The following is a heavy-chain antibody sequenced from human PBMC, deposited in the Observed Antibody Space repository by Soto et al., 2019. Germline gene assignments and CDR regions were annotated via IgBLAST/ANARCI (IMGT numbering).Heavy chain of an antibody. CDR2: IYHSGST. CDR3: ARDDGYSYGYVDY. J-gene: IGHJ4*02. Sequence: PSEALSLTCAVSGYSISSGYYWGWIRQPPGKGLEWIGSIYHSGSTYYNPSLKSRVTISVDTSKNQFSLKLSSVTAADTAVYYCARDDGYSYGYVDYWGQGTLVPVS. V-gene: IGHV4-38-2*02. D-gene: IGHD5-18*01. CDR1: GYSISSGYY.